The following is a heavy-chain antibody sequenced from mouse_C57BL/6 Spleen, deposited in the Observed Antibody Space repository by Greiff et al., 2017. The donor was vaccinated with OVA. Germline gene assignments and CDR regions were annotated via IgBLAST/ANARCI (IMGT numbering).Heavy chain of an antibody. CDR1: GYTFTDYY. J-gene: IGHJ2*01. D-gene: IGHD2-3*01. V-gene: IGHV1-75*01. CDR3: ARRGDGFYQYFDY. CDR2: IFPGSGST. Sequence: VQLQQSGPELVKPGASVKISCKASGYTFTDYYINWVKQRPGQGLEWIGWIFPGSGSTYYNEKFKGKATLTVDKSSSTAYMLLSSLTSEDSAVYFCARRGDGFYQYFDYWGQGTALTVSS.